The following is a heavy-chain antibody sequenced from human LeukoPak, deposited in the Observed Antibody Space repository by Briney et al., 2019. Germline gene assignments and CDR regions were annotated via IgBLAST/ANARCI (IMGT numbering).Heavy chain of an antibody. Sequence: SVKVSCKASGGTFSSYAISGVRQPPGQGLEGMGGIIHIFSTGNYTQKLQGRVRLIADESENTDYMELSRLRSENTAVYYFERSIGTRGYYYYVMDVWGKGTTVTVSS. V-gene: IGHV1-69*13. CDR2: IIHIFSTG. J-gene: IGHJ6*04. CDR1: GGTFSSYA. D-gene: IGHD2-2*01. CDR3: ERSIGTRGYYYYVMDV.